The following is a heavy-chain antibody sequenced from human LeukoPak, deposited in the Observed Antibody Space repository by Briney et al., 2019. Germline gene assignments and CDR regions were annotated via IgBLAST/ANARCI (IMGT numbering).Heavy chain of an antibody. J-gene: IGHJ5*02. D-gene: IGHD1-26*01. CDR2: ISSSGSTI. Sequence: GGSLRLSCAASGFTFSSYEMNWVRQAPGKGLEWVSYISSSGSTIYYADSVKGRFTISRDNAKNSLYLQMNSLRAEDTAAYYCARLNGVGATRPWGQGTLVTVSS. CDR3: ARLNGVGATRP. CDR1: GFTFSSYE. V-gene: IGHV3-48*03.